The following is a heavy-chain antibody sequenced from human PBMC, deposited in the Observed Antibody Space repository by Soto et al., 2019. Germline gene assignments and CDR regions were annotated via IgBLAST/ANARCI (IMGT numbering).Heavy chain of an antibody. CDR3: ARTSTWRYYFDS. Sequence: QLQLQESGPGLVKPSETLSLTCTVSGGAIGSSGYYWGWIRQPPGKGLEWIGSVYYSESTYYSPSLKTRVTISIDTSKNQFSLKLPSVTASDTAVYYCARTSTWRYYFDSWGQGTLVTVAS. D-gene: IGHD6-13*01. CDR2: VYYSEST. J-gene: IGHJ4*02. V-gene: IGHV4-39*01. CDR1: GGAIGSSGYY.